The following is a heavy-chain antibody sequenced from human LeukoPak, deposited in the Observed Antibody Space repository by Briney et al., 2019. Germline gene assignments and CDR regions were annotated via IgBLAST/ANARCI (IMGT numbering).Heavy chain of an antibody. J-gene: IGHJ4*02. CDR3: ARLRTYYYDSSGYSHSPQYYFGY. Sequence: SETLSLTCAVYGGSFSGYYWSWIRQPPGKGLEWIGEINHSGSTNYNPSLKSRVTISVDTSKDQFSLKLSSVTAADTAVYYCARLRTYYYDSSGYSHSPQYYFGYWGQGTLVTVSS. CDR1: GGSFSGYY. V-gene: IGHV4-34*01. CDR2: INHSGST. D-gene: IGHD3-22*01.